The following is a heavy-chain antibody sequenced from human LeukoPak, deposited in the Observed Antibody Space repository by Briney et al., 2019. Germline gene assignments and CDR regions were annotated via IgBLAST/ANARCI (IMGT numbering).Heavy chain of an antibody. CDR3: AREPPDCSGGSCQDPNWFDP. CDR1: GGSISSGGYY. J-gene: IGHJ5*02. V-gene: IGHV4-39*07. Sequence: PSETLSLTCTVSGGSISSGGYYWSWIRQPPGKGLEWIGEINHSGSTNYNPSLKSRVTISVDTSKNQFSLKLSSVTAADTAVYYCAREPPDCSGGSCQDPNWFDPWGQGTLVTVSS. D-gene: IGHD2-15*01. CDR2: INHSGST.